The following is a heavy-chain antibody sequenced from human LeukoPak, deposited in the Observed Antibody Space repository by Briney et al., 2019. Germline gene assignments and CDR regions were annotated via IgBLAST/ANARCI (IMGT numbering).Heavy chain of an antibody. Sequence: GASVKVSCKGSGYTFTDYFLHWVRQAPGQGLEWMGCINPISGATMSAQKFQGRVTMTRDTSITTAYMDLTSLTSDDTAMYYCARDPTTGTIRWAASDIWGQGTMVTVSS. CDR1: GYTFTDYF. CDR2: INPISGAT. J-gene: IGHJ3*02. D-gene: IGHD1-1*01. CDR3: ARDPTTGTIRWAASDI. V-gene: IGHV1-2*02.